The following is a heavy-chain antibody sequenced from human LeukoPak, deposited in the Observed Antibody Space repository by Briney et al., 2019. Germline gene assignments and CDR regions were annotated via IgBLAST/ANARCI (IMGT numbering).Heavy chain of an antibody. CDR1: GYTLTELS. CDR2: FYPEDGET. D-gene: IGHD2-15*01. V-gene: IGHV1-24*01. CDR3: ALGGGLRGWFDP. Sequence: ASVKVSCKVSGYTLTELSMHWVRPAAGKGLEWMGGFYPEDGETIYAQKFQGRVTMTEDTSTDTAYMEVSSLRSEDTAVYYCALGGGLRGWFDPWGQGTLVTVSS. J-gene: IGHJ5*02.